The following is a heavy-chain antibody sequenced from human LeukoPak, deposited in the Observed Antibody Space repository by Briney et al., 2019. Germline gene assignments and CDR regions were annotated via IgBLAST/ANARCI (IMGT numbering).Heavy chain of an antibody. J-gene: IGHJ5*02. CDR3: PRVSCSGGACPFGSWFDP. CDR2: IYYSGST. V-gene: IGHV4-39*02. CDR1: GVSITSGSYY. D-gene: IGHD2-15*01. Sequence: PSETLSLTCTVSGVSITSGSYYWGWIRQPPGKGLEWIGSIYYSGSTYYNPSLKSRVTISVDTSNKLFSLKLSSVTAADTAVYYCPRVSCSGGACPFGSWFDPWGQGTLVTVSS.